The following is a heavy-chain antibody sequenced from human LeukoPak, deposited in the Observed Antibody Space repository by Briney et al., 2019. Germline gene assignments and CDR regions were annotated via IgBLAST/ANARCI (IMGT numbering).Heavy chain of an antibody. D-gene: IGHD4-11*01. J-gene: IGHJ5*02. CDR1: GFIFSSYS. V-gene: IGHV3-21*01. CDR3: ARGPSNYVQNWFDP. CDR2: ISSSSSYI. Sequence: GGSLRLSCAASGFIFSSYSINWVRQAPGKGLEWVSSISSSSSYIYYADSVKGRFTISRDNAKISLYLQMNSLRAEDTAVYYCARGPSNYVQNWFDPWGQGTLVTVSS.